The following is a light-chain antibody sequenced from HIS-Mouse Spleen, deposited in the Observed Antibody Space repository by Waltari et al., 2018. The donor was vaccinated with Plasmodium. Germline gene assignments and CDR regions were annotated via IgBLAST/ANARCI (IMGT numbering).Light chain of an antibody. CDR3: SSYAGSNNLV. CDR1: SSDVGGYNY. Sequence: QSALTQPPSASGSPGQSVTISCTGTSSDVGGYNYVSWYQQHPGKAPKLMTYEVSKRPSGFPDRFSGSKSGNTASLTVSGLQAEDEADYCCSSYAGSNNLVFGGGTKLTVL. CDR2: EVS. J-gene: IGLJ2*01. V-gene: IGLV2-8*01.